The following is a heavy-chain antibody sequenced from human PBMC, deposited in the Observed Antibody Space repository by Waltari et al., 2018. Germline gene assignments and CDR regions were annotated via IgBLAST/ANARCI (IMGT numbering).Heavy chain of an antibody. Sequence: QVQLVQSGAEVKKPGSSVKVSCKASGGTFSSYTIIWVRQAPGQGLEWMGRIIPILGIANYAQKFQGRVTITADKSMSTAYMELSSLRSEDTAVYYCARGVCSSTSCYGTGLDVWGQGTTVTVSS. CDR3: ARGVCSSTSCYGTGLDV. V-gene: IGHV1-69*02. CDR2: IIPILGIA. J-gene: IGHJ6*02. D-gene: IGHD2-2*01. CDR1: GGTFSSYT.